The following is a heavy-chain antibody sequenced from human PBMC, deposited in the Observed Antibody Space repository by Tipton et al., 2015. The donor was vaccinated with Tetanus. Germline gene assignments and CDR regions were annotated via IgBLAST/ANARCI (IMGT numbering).Heavy chain of an antibody. V-gene: IGHV3-15*01. CDR2: INTKTDGETI. D-gene: IGHD4-17*01. Sequence: SLRLSCAGSGFTFNKAWMTWVRQAPGKGLEWVGRINTKTDGETIEYAEPAKGRFTISRDDSKSTLYLQMNSLKTEDTGVYYCAKDRYGDYAVDYWGQGTLVTVSS. CDR1: GFTFNKAW. CDR3: AKDRYGDYAVDY. J-gene: IGHJ4*02.